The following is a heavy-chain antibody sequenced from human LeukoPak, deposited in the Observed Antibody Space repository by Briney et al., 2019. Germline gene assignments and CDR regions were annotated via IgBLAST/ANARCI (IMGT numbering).Heavy chain of an antibody. CDR2: INLSGGST. Sequence: ASVKVSCKASGYTFTSYYMHWVRQAPGQGLEWMGIINLSGGSTSYAQKFQGRVTMTRDTSTSTVYMELSSLRSEDTAVYYCARAEYYDILTGYNYYFDYWGQGTLVTVSS. J-gene: IGHJ4*02. D-gene: IGHD3-9*01. V-gene: IGHV1-46*01. CDR1: GYTFTSYY. CDR3: ARAEYYDILTGYNYYFDY.